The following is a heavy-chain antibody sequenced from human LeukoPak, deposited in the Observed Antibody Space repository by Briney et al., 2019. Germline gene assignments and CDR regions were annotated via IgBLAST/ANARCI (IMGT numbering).Heavy chain of an antibody. J-gene: IGHJ4*02. Sequence: GGSLRLSCAASGFTFDDYAMHWVRQAPGKGLEWVSAISGSGGSTYYADSVKGRFTISRDNSKNTLYLQMNSLRAEDTAVYYCATEPPDIVVVPAARDYWGQGTLVTVSS. D-gene: IGHD2-2*01. CDR2: ISGSGGST. CDR1: GFTFDDYA. CDR3: ATEPPDIVVVPAARDY. V-gene: IGHV3-23*01.